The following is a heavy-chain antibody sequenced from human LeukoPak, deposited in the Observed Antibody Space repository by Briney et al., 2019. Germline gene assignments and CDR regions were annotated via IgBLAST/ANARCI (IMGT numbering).Heavy chain of an antibody. CDR1: GFTFSSYG. Sequence: GGSLRLSCAASGFTFSSYGMHWVRQAPGKGLEWVAVIWYDGSNKYYADSVKGRFSISRDNSKNTLYLHMNSLRAEDTALYYCSRAEDYDSNGYFDAFDNWGPRTMVPGSS. CDR3: SRAEDYDSNGYFDAFDN. D-gene: IGHD3-22*01. CDR2: IWYDGSNK. V-gene: IGHV3-33*01. J-gene: IGHJ3*02.